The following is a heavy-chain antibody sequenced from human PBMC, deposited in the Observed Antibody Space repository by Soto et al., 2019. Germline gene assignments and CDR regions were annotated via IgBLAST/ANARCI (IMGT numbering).Heavy chain of an antibody. J-gene: IGHJ4*02. D-gene: IGHD6-6*01. Sequence: ASVKVSCKASGYTFTGYYMHLVRQAPGQGLEWMGWINPNSGGTNYAQKFQGWVTMTRDTSISTAYMELSSLRAEDTAVYYCARVWRESESQYRPVDSWGQGTLVNVSS. CDR1: GYTFTGYY. CDR3: ARVWRESESQYRPVDS. CDR2: INPNSGGT. V-gene: IGHV1-2*04.